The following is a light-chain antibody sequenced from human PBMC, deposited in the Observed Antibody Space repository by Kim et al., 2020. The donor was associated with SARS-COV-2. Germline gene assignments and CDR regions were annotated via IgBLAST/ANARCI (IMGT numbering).Light chain of an antibody. V-gene: IGKV3-15*01. CDR1: QSVSTN. J-gene: IGKJ1*01. CDR2: GAS. Sequence: VSPGERATLSCRAGQSVSTNLAWYQQKPGQAPRLLIYGASTRATDIPARFSGSGSGTEFTLTISGLQSEDFAFYYCQQYYDWPRTFGQGTKVDIK. CDR3: QQYYDWPRT.